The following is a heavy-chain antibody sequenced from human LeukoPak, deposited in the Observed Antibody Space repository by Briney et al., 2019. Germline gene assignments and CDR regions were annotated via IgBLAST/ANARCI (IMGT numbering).Heavy chain of an antibody. CDR2: IYYSGTT. D-gene: IGHD6-13*01. Sequence: WVRQPPGKGLEWIGSIYYSGTTYYNPSLKSRVTISVDTYKNQFSLKLSSVTAADTAVYYCARQGSSWIDYWGQGTLVTVSS. CDR3: ARQGSSWIDY. V-gene: IGHV4-39*01. J-gene: IGHJ4*02.